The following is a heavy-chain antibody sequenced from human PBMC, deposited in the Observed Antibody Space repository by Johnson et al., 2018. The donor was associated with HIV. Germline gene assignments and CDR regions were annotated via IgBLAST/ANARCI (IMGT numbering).Heavy chain of an antibody. Sequence: QVQLVESGGGVDQPGRSLRLSCAASGFTFSSYGMHWVRQAPGKGLEWVAFISSDGSNKYFAVSVTGRFSISRDNSKNTLYLQMNSLTAEDTAVYYCAKPQWVSSGAFDIWGQGTIVTVSS. CDR3: AKPQWVSSGAFDI. V-gene: IGHV3-30*18. J-gene: IGHJ3*02. D-gene: IGHD3-3*01. CDR1: GFTFSSYG. CDR2: ISSDGSNK.